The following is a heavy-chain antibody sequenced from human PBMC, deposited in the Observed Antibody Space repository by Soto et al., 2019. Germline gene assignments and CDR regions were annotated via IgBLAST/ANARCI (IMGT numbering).Heavy chain of an antibody. J-gene: IGHJ4*02. CDR2: ISTSSGDT. CDR1: GYTFNRYA. CDR3: ARDIQDCSGGSCGYYFDY. Sequence: QVHLVQSGAEVKKPVASVKVSCKASGYTFNRYAIHWVRQAPGQSLEGMGWISTSSGDTKYSEKIQGRATITRDTSASTAYLELGSLSSEDTAVYYCARDIQDCSGGSCGYYFDYWGQGTLVTVSA. D-gene: IGHD2-15*01. V-gene: IGHV1-3*04.